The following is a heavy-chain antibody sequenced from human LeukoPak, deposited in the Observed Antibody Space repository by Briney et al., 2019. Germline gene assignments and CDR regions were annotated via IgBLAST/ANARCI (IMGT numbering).Heavy chain of an antibody. Sequence: ASVKVSCKASGYTFTSYDINWVRQATGQGLEWMGWMNPNSGNTGYAQKFQGRVSMTMNTSIGTAYMELSSLRSEDTAVYYCARGSSSSWYGSFYYYMDVWGKGTTVTISS. J-gene: IGHJ6*03. D-gene: IGHD6-13*01. CDR1: GYTFTSYD. CDR3: ARGSSSSWYGSFYYYMDV. V-gene: IGHV1-8*01. CDR2: MNPNSGNT.